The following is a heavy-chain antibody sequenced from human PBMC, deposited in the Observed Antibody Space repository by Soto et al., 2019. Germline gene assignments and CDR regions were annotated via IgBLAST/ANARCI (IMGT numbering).Heavy chain of an antibody. Sequence: QVQLVESGGGVVQPGRSLRLSCAASGFTFSNFGMHWVRQAPGKGLEWVAAISADGSDKYFSGSVKGRFTISRDNSKNTLFLQMNSLRGEDTAVYYCVKGSDVARQELDYWGQGTLVTVSS. CDR3: VKGSDVARQELDY. CDR1: GFTFSNFG. J-gene: IGHJ4*02. CDR2: ISADGSDK. V-gene: IGHV3-30*18. D-gene: IGHD3-3*01.